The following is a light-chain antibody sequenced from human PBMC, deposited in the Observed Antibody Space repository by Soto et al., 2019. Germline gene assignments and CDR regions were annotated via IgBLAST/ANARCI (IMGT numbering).Light chain of an antibody. J-gene: IGKJ5*01. CDR3: QQYGNSPIT. V-gene: IGKV3-20*01. Sequence: EIVLTQSPGTLSLSPGDRATLSCRASQSVTSSYLAWYQQKPGQAPRLLIYGASSRATGIPDRFSGSGSGTDFTLTISRLEPDDFAVYYCQQYGNSPITFGQGTRLEIK. CDR1: QSVTSSY. CDR2: GAS.